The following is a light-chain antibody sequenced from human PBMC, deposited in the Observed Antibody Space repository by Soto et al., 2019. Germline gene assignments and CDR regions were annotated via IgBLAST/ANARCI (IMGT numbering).Light chain of an antibody. V-gene: IGLV2-14*03. Sequence: QSALTQPASVSGSPGQSITISCTGSSSDVGRFDYVSWYQHHPGKAPKLIIYDVSNRPSGVSNRFSGSKSANTASLTISGLQAEDEGDYYCSSYSDSSTLFGGGTKLTVL. CDR1: SSDVGRFDY. CDR3: SSYSDSSTL. J-gene: IGLJ2*01. CDR2: DVS.